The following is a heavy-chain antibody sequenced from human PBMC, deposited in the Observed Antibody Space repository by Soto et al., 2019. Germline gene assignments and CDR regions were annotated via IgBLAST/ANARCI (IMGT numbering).Heavy chain of an antibody. CDR2: ISAYNGNT. V-gene: IGHV1-18*01. CDR1: GYTYTSYG. J-gene: IGHJ5*02. Sequence: QVQLVQSGAEVKKPGASVKVSCKASGYTYTSYGISWVRQAPGQGLEWMGWISAYNGNTNYAQKLQGRVTMTTDTSTSTAYMELRSLRSDDTAVYYCARDWSSTSCCGWFDPWGQGTLVTVSS. D-gene: IGHD2-2*01. CDR3: ARDWSSTSCCGWFDP.